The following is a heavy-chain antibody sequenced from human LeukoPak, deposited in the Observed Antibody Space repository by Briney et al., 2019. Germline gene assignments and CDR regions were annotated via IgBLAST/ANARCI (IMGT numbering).Heavy chain of an antibody. CDR3: AKLYSGSYPAGHNY. V-gene: IGHV3-21*01. J-gene: IGHJ4*02. CDR1: GFTFSSYT. D-gene: IGHD1-26*01. CDR2: ISSSSSYI. Sequence: GGSLRLSCAASGFTFSSYTMNWVRQAPGKGLEWVSSISSSSSYIYYADSVKGRFTISRDNSKNTLYLQMNSLRAEDTAVYYCAKLYSGSYPAGHNYWGQGTLVTVSS.